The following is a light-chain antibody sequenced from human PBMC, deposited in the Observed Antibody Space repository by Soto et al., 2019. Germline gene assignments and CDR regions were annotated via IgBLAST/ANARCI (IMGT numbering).Light chain of an antibody. J-gene: IGLJ1*01. Sequence: QSVLTQPASVSGYPGQSITISCTGTSSDVGSYNLVSWYQQHPGKAPKFMIYEGSKRPSGVSNRFSGSKSGNTASLTISGLQAEDEADYYCCSYAGSSTLGVFGTGTKLTVL. V-gene: IGLV2-23*01. CDR3: CSYAGSSTLGV. CDR2: EGS. CDR1: SSDVGSYNL.